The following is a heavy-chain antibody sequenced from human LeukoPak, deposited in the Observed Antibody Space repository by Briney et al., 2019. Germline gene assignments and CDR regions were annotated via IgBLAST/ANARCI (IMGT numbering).Heavy chain of an antibody. V-gene: IGHV3-15*07. J-gene: IGHJ4*02. D-gene: IGHD5-12*01. CDR1: GFTFSDYY. CDR2: IKSKTDGGTT. CDR3: TTEIVATITNYFDY. Sequence: GVSLRLSCAASGFTFSDYYMNWIRQAPGKGLEWVGRIKSKTDGGTTDYAAPVKGRFTISRDDSRNTLYLQMNSLKTEDTAVYYCTTEIVATITNYFDYWGQGTLVTVSS.